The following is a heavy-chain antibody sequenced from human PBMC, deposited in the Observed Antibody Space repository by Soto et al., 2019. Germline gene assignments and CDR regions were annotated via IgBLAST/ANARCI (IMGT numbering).Heavy chain of an antibody. CDR3: ARGRITIFGVVTERGYFDY. V-gene: IGHV1-69*01. CDR1: GGTFSSYA. CDR2: IIPIFGTA. Sequence: QVQLVQSGAEVKKPGSSVKVSCKASGGTFSSYAISWVRQAPGQGLEWMGGIIPIFGTANYAQKFQGRVTITADESTSTDYMELSSLRAEDTAGYYCARGRITIFGVVTERGYFDYWGQGTLVTVSS. D-gene: IGHD3-3*01. J-gene: IGHJ4*02.